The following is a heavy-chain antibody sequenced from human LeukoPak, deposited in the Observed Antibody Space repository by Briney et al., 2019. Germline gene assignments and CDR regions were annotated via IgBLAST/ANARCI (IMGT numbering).Heavy chain of an antibody. CDR2: IKQDGSEK. V-gene: IGHV3-7*01. CDR1: GFSFGTYW. CDR3: VSDRSGYYDY. Sequence: PGGSLRLSCVASGFSFGTYWMTWVRQTSGKDLEWVANIKQDGSEKYYVDSVRGRFTISRDNAKNSLYLQMNSLRADDTAVYYCVSDRSGYYDYWGQGTLVTVSS. J-gene: IGHJ4*02.